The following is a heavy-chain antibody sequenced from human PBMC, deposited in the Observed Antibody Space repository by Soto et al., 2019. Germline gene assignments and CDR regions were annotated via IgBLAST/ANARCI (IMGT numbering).Heavy chain of an antibody. CDR1: GGSISSSSYY. CDR3: ASAKIDRDGGFSAFDI. CDR2: IYYSGST. V-gene: IGHV4-39*01. Sequence: SETLSLTCTVSGGSISSSSYYWGWIRQPPGKGLEWIGSIYYSGSTYYNPSLKSRVTISVDTSKNQFSLKLSSVTAADTAVYYCASAKIDRDGGFSAFDIWGQGTMVTVSS. J-gene: IGHJ3*02. D-gene: IGHD3-16*01.